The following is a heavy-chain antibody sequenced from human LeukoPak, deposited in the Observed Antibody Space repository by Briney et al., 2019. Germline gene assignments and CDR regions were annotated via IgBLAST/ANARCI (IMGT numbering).Heavy chain of an antibody. Sequence: GGSLRLSCAASGFTFSSYGMHWVRQAPGKGLEWVAVISYDGSNKYYADSVEGRFTISRDNSKNTLYLQMNSLRAEDTAVYYCAKDLAPYYGSGSYFRSPPLDYYYGMDVWGQGTTVTVSS. V-gene: IGHV3-30*18. J-gene: IGHJ6*02. D-gene: IGHD3-10*01. CDR1: GFTFSSYG. CDR2: ISYDGSNK. CDR3: AKDLAPYYGSGSYFRSPPLDYYYGMDV.